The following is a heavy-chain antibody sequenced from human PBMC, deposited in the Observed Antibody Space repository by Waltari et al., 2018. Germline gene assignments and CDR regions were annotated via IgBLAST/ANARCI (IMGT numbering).Heavy chain of an antibody. D-gene: IGHD6-13*01. CDR1: GFTFSRYW. CDR2: INSEWRDT. Sequence: EEQLVESGGGLIQPGESLRVSCAVSGFTFSRYWMNWVRQAPGKGLGLVARINSEWRDTSYADSVKGRFTISRDNAKNTVYLQMKSLRAEDTAVYYCARVARKTYSSPVPGRDYYYGMDVWGLGTTVTVSS. CDR3: ARVARKTYSSPVPGRDYYYGMDV. V-gene: IGHV3-74*01. J-gene: IGHJ6*02.